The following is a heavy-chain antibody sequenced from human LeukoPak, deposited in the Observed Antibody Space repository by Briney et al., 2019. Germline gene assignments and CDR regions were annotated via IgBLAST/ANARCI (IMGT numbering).Heavy chain of an antibody. CDR2: TYYSGST. V-gene: IGHV4-59*01. CDR1: GGSISSYY. CDR3: ARDIRYYYGMDV. J-gene: IGHJ6*02. Sequence: PSETLSLTCTVSGGSISSYYWSWIRQPPGKGLEWIGYTYYSGSTNYNPSLKSRVTISVDTSKNQFSLKLSSVTAADTAVYYCARDIRYYYGMDVWGQGTTVTVSS. D-gene: IGHD2-21*01.